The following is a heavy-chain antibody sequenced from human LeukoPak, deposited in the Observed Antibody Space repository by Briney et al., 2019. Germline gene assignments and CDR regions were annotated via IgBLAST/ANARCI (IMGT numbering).Heavy chain of an antibody. CDR2: MNPNSGNT. Sequence: ASVKVSCKASGYTFTSYDINWVRQAPGQGLEWMGWMNPNSGNTGYAQKFQGRVTMTRNTSISTAYMELSSLRSEDTAVYYCARGLSSVNWFDPWGQGTLVTVSS. J-gene: IGHJ5*02. CDR1: GYTFTSYD. V-gene: IGHV1-8*01. CDR3: ARGLSSVNWFDP. D-gene: IGHD6-19*01.